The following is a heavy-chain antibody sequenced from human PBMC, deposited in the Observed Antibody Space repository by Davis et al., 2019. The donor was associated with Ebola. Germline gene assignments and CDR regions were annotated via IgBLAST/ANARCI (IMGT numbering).Heavy chain of an antibody. CDR2: ISSSSSTI. V-gene: IGHV3-48*02. CDR1: GFTFSSYS. Sequence: GESLKISCAASGFTFSSYSMNWVRQAPGKGLEWVSYISSSSSTIYYADSVKGRFTISRDNAKNSLYMQMNSLRDEDTAVYYCGSDSTTVVSQKQFDYWGQGTLVTVSS. CDR3: GSDSTTVVSQKQFDY. D-gene: IGHD4-23*01. J-gene: IGHJ4*02.